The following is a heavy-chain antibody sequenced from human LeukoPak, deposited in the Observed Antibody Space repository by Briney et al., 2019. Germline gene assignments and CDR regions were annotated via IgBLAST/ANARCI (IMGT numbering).Heavy chain of an antibody. D-gene: IGHD1-26*01. CDR3: ARPHDGGSYSNDAFDI. CDR2: INPDSGGT. V-gene: IGHV1-2*02. CDR1: GYTFTDYY. J-gene: IGHJ3*02. Sequence: ASVKVSCKASGYTFTDYYMHWVRQAPGQGLEWMGWINPDSGGTRYSQKFQGRVTMTRDTSINTVYMELSRLRSDDTAVYYYARPHDGGSYSNDAFDIWGQGTMVTVSS.